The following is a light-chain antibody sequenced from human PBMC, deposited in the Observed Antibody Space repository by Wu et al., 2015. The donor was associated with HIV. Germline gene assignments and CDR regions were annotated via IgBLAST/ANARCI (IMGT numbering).Light chain of an antibody. CDR2: DAS. Sequence: EIVLTQSPATLSLSPGERATLSCRASQSVSSYLAWYQQKPGQAPRLLIYDASNRATGIPARFSGSGSGTDFTLTISSLEPEDFAVYYCQQRKIWPLTFGQGTRLEIK. CDR3: QQRKIWPLT. CDR1: QSVSSY. V-gene: IGKV3-11*01. J-gene: IGKJ5*01.